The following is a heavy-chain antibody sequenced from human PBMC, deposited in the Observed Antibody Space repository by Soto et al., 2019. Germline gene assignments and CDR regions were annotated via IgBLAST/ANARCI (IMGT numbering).Heavy chain of an antibody. CDR2: ISAYNGNT. Sequence: QVQLVQSGAEVKKPGASVKVSCKASGYTFTSYCISWVRQAPGQGLEWMGWISAYNGNTNYAKKLQGRVTMTTDTSKSKCYMELRSLRSDDTAVYYCARDYSGSYYVYYFYGMDVWGQGTTVTVSS. CDR1: GYTFTSYC. D-gene: IGHD1-26*01. CDR3: ARDYSGSYYVYYFYGMDV. J-gene: IGHJ6*02. V-gene: IGHV1-18*01.